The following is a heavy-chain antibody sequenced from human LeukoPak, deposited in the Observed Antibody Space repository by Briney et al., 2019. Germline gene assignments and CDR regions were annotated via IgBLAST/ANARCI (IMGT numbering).Heavy chain of an antibody. CDR1: GFTFNNYA. Sequence: PGGSLRLSCAASGFTFNNYAMSWVRQPPGKGLEWVSAISGSGGSIYYADSVKGRFTISRDNAKNSLYLQMNSLRAEDTAVYYCARHAYGSGSYYNLFDNWGQGTLVTVSS. V-gene: IGHV3-23*01. CDR2: ISGSGGSI. CDR3: ARHAYGSGSYYNLFDN. D-gene: IGHD3-10*01. J-gene: IGHJ5*02.